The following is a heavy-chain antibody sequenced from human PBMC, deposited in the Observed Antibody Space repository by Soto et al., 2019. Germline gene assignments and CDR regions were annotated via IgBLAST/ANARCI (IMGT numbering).Heavy chain of an antibody. D-gene: IGHD1-20*01. CDR2: IISSGGTT. CDR3: AKSQNNWNVRGNDY. Sequence: EVQLLESGGGLVQPGGSLRLSCAASGFTFSSYAMSWVRQAPGKGLEWVSTIISSGGTTYYADSVKGRFTISRDNSKNSLYLQMNSLRAEDTAVYYCAKSQNNWNVRGNDYWGQGTLVTVSS. CDR1: GFTFSSYA. J-gene: IGHJ4*02. V-gene: IGHV3-23*01.